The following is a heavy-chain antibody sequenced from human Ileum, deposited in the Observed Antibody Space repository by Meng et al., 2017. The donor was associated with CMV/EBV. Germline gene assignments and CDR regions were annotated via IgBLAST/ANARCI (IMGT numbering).Heavy chain of an antibody. CDR3: AHGAVAGTAY. V-gene: IGHV4-59*02. CDR1: GGSVSEYY. D-gene: IGHD6-19*01. J-gene: IGHJ4*02. Sequence: ETLSLTCTVSGGSVSEYYWSWIRQPPGKGLEWVGYMYYNGSGYYNPSLKSRVTISLGTSKSQFSLKLSSVTAADTAVYYCAHGAVAGTAYWGQGTLVTVSS. CDR2: MYYNGSG.